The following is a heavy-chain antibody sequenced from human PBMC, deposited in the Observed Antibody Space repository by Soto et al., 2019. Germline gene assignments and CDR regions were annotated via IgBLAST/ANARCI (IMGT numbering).Heavy chain of an antibody. CDR2: IKQDGSDK. CDR3: ARTMGWFDP. D-gene: IGHD3-16*01. Sequence: GGSLRLSCAASGFTFSTFWMSWVRQAPGKGLEWVANIKQDGSDKDYVDSVKGRFTISRDNAKNSLFLQMNGLRAEDTAVYYCARTMGWFDPWGQGTLVTVSS. CDR1: GFTFSTFW. J-gene: IGHJ5*02. V-gene: IGHV3-7*01.